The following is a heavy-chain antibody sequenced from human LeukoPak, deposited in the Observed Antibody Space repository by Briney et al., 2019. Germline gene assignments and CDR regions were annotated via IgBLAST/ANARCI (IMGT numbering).Heavy chain of an antibody. J-gene: IGHJ3*02. V-gene: IGHV1-8*01. CDR3: VGQIYGQHSKYYYDSSGAFDI. Sequence: ASVKVSCKASGYTFTSYDINWVRQATGQGLEWMGWMNPNSGNTGYAQKFQGRVTMTRNTSISTAYMELSSLRSEDTAVYYCVGQIYGQHSKYYYDSSGAFDIWGQGTMVTVSP. D-gene: IGHD3-22*01. CDR2: MNPNSGNT. CDR1: GYTFTSYD.